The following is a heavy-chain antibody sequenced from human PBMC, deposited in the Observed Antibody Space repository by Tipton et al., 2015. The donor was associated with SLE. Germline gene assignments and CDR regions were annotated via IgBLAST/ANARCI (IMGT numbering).Heavy chain of an antibody. CDR1: GFTFGDYA. CDR2: IRSKAYGGTT. Sequence: RSLRLSCTASGFTFGDYAMSWVRQAPGKGLEWVGFIRSKAYGGTTEYAASVKGRFTISRDDSKSIAYLQMNSLKTEDTAVYYCTRGGKYYDSSGFDYWGQGTLVTVSS. D-gene: IGHD3-22*01. J-gene: IGHJ4*02. CDR3: TRGGKYYDSSGFDY. V-gene: IGHV3-49*04.